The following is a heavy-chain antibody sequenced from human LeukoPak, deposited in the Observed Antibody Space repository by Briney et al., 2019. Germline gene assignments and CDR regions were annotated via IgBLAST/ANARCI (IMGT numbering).Heavy chain of an antibody. CDR3: ARDYRGYSYGYTDY. CDR1: GFTFSSYA. J-gene: IGHJ4*02. CDR2: ISYDGSNK. Sequence: GGSLRLSCAASGFTFSSYAMPWVRQAPGKGLEWVAVISYDGSNKYYADSVKGRFTISRDNSKNTLYLQMNSLRAEDTAVHYCARDYRGYSYGYTDYWGQGTLVTVSS. D-gene: IGHD5-18*01. V-gene: IGHV3-30-3*01.